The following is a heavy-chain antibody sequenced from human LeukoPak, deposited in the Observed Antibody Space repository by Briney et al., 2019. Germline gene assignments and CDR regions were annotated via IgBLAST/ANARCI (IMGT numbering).Heavy chain of an antibody. CDR1: GFTFSNAW. CDR2: IKSKTDGGTT. CDR3: TTDPRNYYYGMDV. Sequence: GGSLRLSWAASGFTFSNAWISWVRQAPGKGLEWVGRIKSKTDGGTTDYAAPVKGRFTISRDDSKNTLYLQMNSLKTEDTAVYYCTTDPRNYYYGMDVWGQGTTVTVFS. J-gene: IGHJ6*02. V-gene: IGHV3-15*01.